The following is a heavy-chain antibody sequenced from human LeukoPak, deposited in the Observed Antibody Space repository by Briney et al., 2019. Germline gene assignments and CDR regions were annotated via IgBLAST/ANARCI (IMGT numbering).Heavy chain of an antibody. CDR1: GYTLTGYY. CDR3: ASGEVGVVYRAGGRYYYYYHAMDV. V-gene: IGHV1-2*06. CDR2: INPNSGGT. J-gene: IGHJ6*02. D-gene: IGHD2-15*01. Sequence: ASVKVSCKASGYTLTGYYMHGVRQAPGQGLEWMGRINPNSGGTNYAQKFQGRVSLTTDTSTSTAYMELRSLRSHDTAVYYCASGEVGVVYRAGGRYYYYYHAMDVWGQGTTVTVSS.